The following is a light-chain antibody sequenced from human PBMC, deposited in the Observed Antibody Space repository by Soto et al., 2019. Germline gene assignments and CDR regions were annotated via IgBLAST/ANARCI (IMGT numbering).Light chain of an antibody. J-gene: IGLJ2*01. CDR2: DVA. V-gene: IGLV2-11*01. CDR1: SSDVGGYSY. Sequence: QSALTQPRSVSGSPGQSVTIPCTGTSSDVGGYSYVSWYQQHPGKAPKLMIYDVAKRPSGVPDRFSGSKSGNTTSLTISGLQAEDEADYYCSSYAGRDTVLFGGGTKLTVL. CDR3: SSYAGRDTVL.